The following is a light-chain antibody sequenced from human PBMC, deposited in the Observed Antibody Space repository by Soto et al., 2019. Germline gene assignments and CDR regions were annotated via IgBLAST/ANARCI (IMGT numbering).Light chain of an antibody. J-gene: IGKJ1*01. CDR3: HQYERSYGTSSFT. CDR2: GAS. V-gene: IGKV3-20*01. Sequence: EIVLPQSPGTLSLSPGERATLSCRASQSVSSRSLAWYQQKPGQAPRLLIYGASSRASGIPDRFSGSWSGSDFTITITRPEPEDFAVYYCHQYERSYGTSSFTFGQGTKVEIK. CDR1: QSVSSRS.